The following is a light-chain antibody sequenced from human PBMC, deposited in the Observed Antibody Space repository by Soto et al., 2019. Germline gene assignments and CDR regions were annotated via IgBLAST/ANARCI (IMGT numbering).Light chain of an antibody. J-gene: IGKJ3*01. V-gene: IGKV3-11*01. CDR1: QSVSSY. Sequence: EIVLTQSPSTLSLSPGERATLSCRASQSVSSYLAWYQQKPGQAPRLLIYDASNRATGIPARFSGSGSGTDFTLTISSLEPEDFAVYYCQHRSNWHHFFTFGPGTKVDIK. CDR2: DAS. CDR3: QHRSNWHHFFT.